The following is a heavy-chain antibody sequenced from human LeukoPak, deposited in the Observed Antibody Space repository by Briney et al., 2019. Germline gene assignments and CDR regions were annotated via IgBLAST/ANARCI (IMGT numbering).Heavy chain of an antibody. V-gene: IGHV4-38-2*02. D-gene: IGHD1-14*01. CDR1: GYSLSRGYH. CDR2: VHQSGST. J-gene: IGHJ4*02. CDR3: ARVNFNPDY. Sequence: SETLSLTCTVSGYSLSRGYHWGWVRQPPGKGLEWIGSVHQSGSTYYNPSLKSRLTISADTSKNQFSLKLDSVTAADTAVYYCARVNFNPDYWGQGTLVTVSS.